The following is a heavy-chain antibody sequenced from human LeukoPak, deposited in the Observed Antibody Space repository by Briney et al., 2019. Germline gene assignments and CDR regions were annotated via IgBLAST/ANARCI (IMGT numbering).Heavy chain of an antibody. D-gene: IGHD2-8*02. Sequence: SVKVSCKASGGTFSSYAISWVRQAPGQGLEWMGRIIPILGTANYAQKFQGRVTITADKSTSTAYMELSSLRSEDTAMYYCARVLVGTLGGYYYYYGMDVWGQGTTVTVSS. CDR3: ARVLVGTLGGYYYYYGMDV. J-gene: IGHJ6*02. CDR2: IIPILGTA. V-gene: IGHV1-69*04. CDR1: GGTFSSYA.